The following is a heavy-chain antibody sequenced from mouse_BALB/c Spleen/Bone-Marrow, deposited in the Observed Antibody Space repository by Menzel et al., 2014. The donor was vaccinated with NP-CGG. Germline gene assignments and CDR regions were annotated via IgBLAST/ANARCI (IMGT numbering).Heavy chain of an antibody. D-gene: IGHD3-1*01. J-gene: IGHJ2*01. CDR2: IDPANGNT. CDR3: ARTPRATFYFDY. CDR1: GFNIKDTY. V-gene: IGHV14-3*02. Sequence: EVKLMESGAELVKPGASVKLSCTASGFNIKDTYMHWVKQRPEQGLEWIGRIDPANGNTKYDPKFQGRATITADTSSNTAYLQLSSLTSEDTAVYYCARTPRATFYFDYWGQGTTLTVSS.